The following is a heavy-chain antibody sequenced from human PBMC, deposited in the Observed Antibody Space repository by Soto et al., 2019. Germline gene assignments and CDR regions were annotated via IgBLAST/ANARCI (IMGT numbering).Heavy chain of an antibody. CDR3: ARESSIFGVVPVAFDI. D-gene: IGHD3-3*01. V-gene: IGHV6-1*01. CDR1: WDSVSSNSAA. J-gene: IGHJ3*02. CDR2: TYYRSKWYN. Sequence: SQTLSLTFSISWDSVSSNSAAWNWIRQSPTRGLEWLGRTYYRSKWYNDYAVSVKSRITINPDTSKNQFSLQLNSVTPEGTAVYYCARESSIFGVVPVAFDIWGQGTMVTVSS.